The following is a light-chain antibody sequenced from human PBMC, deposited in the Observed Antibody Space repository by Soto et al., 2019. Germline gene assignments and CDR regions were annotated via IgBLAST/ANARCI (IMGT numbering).Light chain of an antibody. CDR1: QGISSW. CDR3: QQYDTYST. Sequence: DIQMTQSPSTLSASVGDRVTITCRASQGISSWLAWYQQKAGKAPKLLIYDASSLESGVPSRFSGSGSGTEFTLTISSLQPDDFATYYCQQYDTYSTFGPGTKVDVK. J-gene: IGKJ3*01. V-gene: IGKV1-5*01. CDR2: DAS.